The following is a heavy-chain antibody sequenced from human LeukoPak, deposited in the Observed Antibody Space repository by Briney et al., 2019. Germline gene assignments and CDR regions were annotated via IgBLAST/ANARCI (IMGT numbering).Heavy chain of an antibody. CDR2: IYPGDSDT. V-gene: IGHV5-51*01. J-gene: IGHJ4*02. D-gene: IGHD6-13*01. Sequence: GESLKISCKGSGNSFTSYWIGWVRQMPGKGLEWMGIIYPGDSDTRYSPSFQGQVTISADKSISTAYLQWSSLKASDTAMYYCARRLGYSSSWITYDYWGQGTLVTVSS. CDR3: ARRLGYSSSWITYDY. CDR1: GNSFTSYW.